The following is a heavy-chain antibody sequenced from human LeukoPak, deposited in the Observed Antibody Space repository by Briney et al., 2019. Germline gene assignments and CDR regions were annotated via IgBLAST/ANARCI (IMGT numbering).Heavy chain of an antibody. CDR1: GYSVSSGYY. D-gene: IGHD4-11*01. CDR2: IYHSGST. V-gene: IGHV4-38-2*01. Sequence: PSETLSLTHAVSGYSVSSGYYWGWIRQPPGKGLEWIGSIYHSGSTYYNPSLKSRLTISVDTSKNQFSLKLSAVTAADTAVYYCGRVSNGVYSNYPNWFDPLGQGTLVTVSS. J-gene: IGHJ5*02. CDR3: GRVSNGVYSNYPNWFDP.